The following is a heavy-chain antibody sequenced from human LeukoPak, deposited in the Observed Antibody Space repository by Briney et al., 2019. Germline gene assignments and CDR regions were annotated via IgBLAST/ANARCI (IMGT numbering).Heavy chain of an antibody. CDR3: ARGLQGLPDY. J-gene: IGHJ4*02. D-gene: IGHD6-19*01. CDR2: ISYHGGDK. CDR1: GFTFNNRA. Sequence: PGGSLRLSCAAAGFTFNNRAMHWVRQAPGKGLEWVAVISYHGGDKYYADSVKGRFTISRDNSKNTLDLQMNSLGGEDTAVYYCARGLQGLPDYWGQGTLVTVSS. V-gene: IGHV3-30*04.